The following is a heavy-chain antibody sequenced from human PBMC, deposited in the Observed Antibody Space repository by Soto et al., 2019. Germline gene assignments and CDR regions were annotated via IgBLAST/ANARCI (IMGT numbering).Heavy chain of an antibody. CDR3: AREGLPVVTAIRTRWFDP. CDR1: GGSFSGYY. D-gene: IGHD2-21*02. J-gene: IGHJ5*02. V-gene: IGHV4-34*01. CDR2: INHSGST. Sequence: PSETLSLTCAVYGGSFSGYYWSWIRQPPGKGLEWIGEINHSGSTNYNPSLKSRVTISVDTSKNQFSLKLSSVTAADTAVYYCAREGLPVVTAIRTRWFDPWGQGTLVTVSS.